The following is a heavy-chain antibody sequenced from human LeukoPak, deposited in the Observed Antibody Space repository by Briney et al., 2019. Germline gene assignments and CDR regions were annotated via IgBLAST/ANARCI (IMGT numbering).Heavy chain of an antibody. J-gene: IGHJ6*03. CDR3: ARVPLSIYYYYYMDV. V-gene: IGHV1-69*13. D-gene: IGHD6-6*01. Sequence: ASVKVSCKASGGTFSSYAISWVRQAPGRGLEWMGGIIPIFGTANYAQKFQGRVTITADESTSTAYMELSSLRSEDTAVYYCARVPLSIYYYYYMDVWGKGTTVTVSS. CDR2: IIPIFGTA. CDR1: GGTFSSYA.